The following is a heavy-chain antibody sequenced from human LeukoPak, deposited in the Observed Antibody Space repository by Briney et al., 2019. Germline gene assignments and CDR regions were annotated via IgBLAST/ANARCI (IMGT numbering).Heavy chain of an antibody. CDR3: ARHYYGSGSYRWFDP. D-gene: IGHD3-10*01. CDR2: IYYSGST. V-gene: IGHV4-59*08. Sequence: PSETLSLTCTVSGGSITSDYWSWIRQPPGKGLEWIGYIYYSGSTNYNPSLKSRVTISVDTSKNQFSLKLNSVTAADKAVYYCARHYYGSGSYRWFDPWGQGTLVTVSS. J-gene: IGHJ5*02. CDR1: GGSITSDY.